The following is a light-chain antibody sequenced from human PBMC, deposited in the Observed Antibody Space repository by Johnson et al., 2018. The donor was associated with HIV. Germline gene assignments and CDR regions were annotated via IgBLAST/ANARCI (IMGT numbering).Light chain of an antibody. V-gene: IGLV1-51*02. CDR1: SSNIGNKY. CDR3: GTWDSSLSAGGFV. CDR2: ENN. Sequence: QSVLTQPPSVSAAPGQKVTISCSGSSSNIGNKYVSWYQQLPGTAPKLLIYENNKRPSGIPDRFSGSKSGTSATLGITGLQTGGEADYYCGTWDSSLSAGGFVFGTGTKVTVL. J-gene: IGLJ1*01.